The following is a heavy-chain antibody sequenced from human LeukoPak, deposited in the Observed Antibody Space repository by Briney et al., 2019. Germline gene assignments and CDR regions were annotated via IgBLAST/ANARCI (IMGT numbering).Heavy chain of an antibody. CDR2: IYHSGST. D-gene: IGHD3-10*01. CDR1: GYSISSGYY. CDR3: ARDTSGSADY. J-gene: IGHJ4*02. Sequence: SETLSLTCTVSGYSISSGYYWGWIRQPPGKGLGWIGSIYHSGSTYYNPSLKSRVTISVDTSKNQFSLKLSSVTAADTAVYYCARDTSGSADYWGQGTLVTVSS. V-gene: IGHV4-38-2*02.